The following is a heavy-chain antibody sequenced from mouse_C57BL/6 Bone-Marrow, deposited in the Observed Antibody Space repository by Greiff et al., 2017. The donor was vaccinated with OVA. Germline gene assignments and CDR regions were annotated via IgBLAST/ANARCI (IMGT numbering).Heavy chain of an antibody. CDR3: TRDRWLPLMDY. CDR2: ISRGGDYI. Sequence: EVMLVESGEGLVRPGGSLKLSCAASGFTFSSYAMSWVRQTPEKRLEWVAYISRGGDYIYYADTVKGRFPISRDNARNTLYQQMSSLKSEDTAMYYCTRDRWLPLMDYWGQGTSVTVSS. J-gene: IGHJ4*01. V-gene: IGHV5-9-1*02. CDR1: GFTFSSYA. D-gene: IGHD2-3*01.